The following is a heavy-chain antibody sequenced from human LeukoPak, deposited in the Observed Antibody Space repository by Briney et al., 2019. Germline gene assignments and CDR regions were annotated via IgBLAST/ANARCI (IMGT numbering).Heavy chain of an antibody. V-gene: IGHV3-23*01. J-gene: IGHJ4*02. CDR2: IGGSGDKT. Sequence: PGGSLRLSCAASGFTFNRNAISWVRQAPGKGLEWVSTIGGSGDKTFYADSVKGRFTISRDNSKNTLYLQMNSLRAEDTAVYYCAKDCRAGSYFDYWGQGTLVTVSS. CDR3: AKDCRAGSYFDY. D-gene: IGHD6-19*01. CDR1: GFTFNRNA.